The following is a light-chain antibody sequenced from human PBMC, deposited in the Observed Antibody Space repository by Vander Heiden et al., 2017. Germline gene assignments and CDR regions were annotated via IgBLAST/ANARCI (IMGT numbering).Light chain of an antibody. V-gene: IGLV1-47*02. CDR3: AAWDDSLSGFYV. Sequence: QSVVTQPPSASGTSGQRVTISCSGTGSNIGSNYVYWYQQLPGAAPKLLIYGNDQRPSGVPDRFSGSKSGTSASLAISGLRSEDEADYYCAAWDDSLSGFYVFGTGTKVTVL. CDR2: GND. J-gene: IGLJ1*01. CDR1: GSNIGSNY.